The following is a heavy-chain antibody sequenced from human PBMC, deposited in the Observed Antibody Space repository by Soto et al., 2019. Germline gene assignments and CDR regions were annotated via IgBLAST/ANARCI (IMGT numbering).Heavy chain of an antibody. V-gene: IGHV1-2*02. J-gene: IGHJ4*02. CDR2: SSPRSGGT. D-gene: IGHD3-9*01. CDR3: ARPPGYISDWYYFDL. CDR1: GYTFIDYY. Sequence: VSVQVSCNASGYTFIDYYMHWVRQAPGQGFEWMGRSSPRSGGTNYAQKFQGRVTMTWDTSLNTAYMELSSLISEDTAVYYCARPPGYISDWYYFDLWGQGTLVTVSS.